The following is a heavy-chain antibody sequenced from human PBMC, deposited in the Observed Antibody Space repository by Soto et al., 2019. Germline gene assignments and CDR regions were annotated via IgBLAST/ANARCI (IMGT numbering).Heavy chain of an antibody. CDR3: AKDLYYCSGGSCYRNNFDY. J-gene: IGHJ4*02. CDR1: GFTFSSYA. CDR2: ISGSGGST. D-gene: IGHD2-15*01. Sequence: GGSLILSCAASGFTFSSYAMSWVRQAPGKGLEWVSAISGSGGSTYYADSVKGRFTISRDNSKNTLYLQMNSLRAEDTAVYYCAKDLYYCSGGSCYRNNFDYWGQGTLVTVSS. V-gene: IGHV3-23*01.